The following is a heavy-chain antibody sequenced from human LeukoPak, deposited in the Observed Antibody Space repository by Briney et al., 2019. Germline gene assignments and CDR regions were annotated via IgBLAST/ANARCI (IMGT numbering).Heavy chain of an antibody. J-gene: IGHJ4*02. V-gene: IGHV4-31*03. Sequence: PSETLSLTCTVSGGSISSGGYYWSWIRQHPGKGLEWIGYIYYSGSTYYNPALESRVAISLDTSKNQFSLKLSSVTAADTAVYYCARDRGPEYGDYGGPYDNWGQGTLVTVSS. D-gene: IGHD4-17*01. CDR2: IYYSGST. CDR3: ARDRGPEYGDYGGPYDN. CDR1: GGSISSGGYY.